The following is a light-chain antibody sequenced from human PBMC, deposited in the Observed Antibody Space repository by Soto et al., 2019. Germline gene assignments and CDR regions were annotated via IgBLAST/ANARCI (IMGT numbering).Light chain of an antibody. CDR3: QQYSMAPLT. CDR2: GSS. CDR1: QSVSTN. J-gene: IGKJ1*01. V-gene: IGKV3-15*01. Sequence: EIGLTQSPATLSVSPGERATLSCRASQSVSTNLAWYQQKLGQAPRVLIYGSSSRATGVPARFSGSGSGTDFTLTISRLEPEDFAVYYCQQYSMAPLTFGQGTKVDNK.